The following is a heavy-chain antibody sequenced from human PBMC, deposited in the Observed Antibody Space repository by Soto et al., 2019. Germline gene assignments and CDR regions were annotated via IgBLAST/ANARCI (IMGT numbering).Heavy chain of an antibody. CDR3: AREARIYYDSSGYIDY. Sequence: AASVKVSCKASGYTFTSYGISCVRQAPGQGLEWMGWISAYNGNTNYAQKLQGRVTMTTDTSTSTAYMELRSLRSDDTAVYYCAREARIYYDSSGYIDYWGQGTLVTVSS. CDR1: GYTFTSYG. D-gene: IGHD3-22*01. V-gene: IGHV1-18*04. J-gene: IGHJ4*02. CDR2: ISAYNGNT.